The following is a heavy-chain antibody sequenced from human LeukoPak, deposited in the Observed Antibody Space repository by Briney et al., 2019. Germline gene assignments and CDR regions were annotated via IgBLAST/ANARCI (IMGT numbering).Heavy chain of an antibody. J-gene: IGHJ4*02. D-gene: IGHD1-7*01. Sequence: GASVKVSCKASGYTFTTSGISWVRQAPGQGLEWMGWISAYNGQTNYAQKVQGRVTMTIDTSTKTAYMELRSLGSDDTAVYYCAGVAGFYWNSDSFDYWGRGTQVTVSS. CDR2: ISAYNGQT. CDR3: AGVAGFYWNSDSFDY. V-gene: IGHV1-18*01. CDR1: GYTFTTSG.